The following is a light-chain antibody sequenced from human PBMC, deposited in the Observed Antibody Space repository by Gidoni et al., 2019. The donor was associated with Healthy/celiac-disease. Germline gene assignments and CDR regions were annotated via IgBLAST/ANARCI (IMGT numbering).Light chain of an antibody. J-gene: IGKJ2*01. CDR3: QQSYSTPQYT. CDR1: QRISTY. V-gene: IGKV1-39*01. CDR2: AAS. Sequence: DIQMTPSPSSLSASVGDRVTITCRASQRISTYLNWYQQKPGKAPKLLIYAASSLQSGVPSWFSGSGSGTDFTLPISSLQPEDFATYYCQQSYSTPQYTFGQGTKLEIK.